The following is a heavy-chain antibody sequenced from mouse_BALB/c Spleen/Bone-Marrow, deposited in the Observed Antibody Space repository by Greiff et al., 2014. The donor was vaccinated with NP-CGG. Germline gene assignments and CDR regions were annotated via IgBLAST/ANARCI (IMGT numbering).Heavy chain of an antibody. CDR3: ARGDYYGKGGAMDY. CDR2: INPSTGYT. D-gene: IGHD1-1*01. V-gene: IGHV1-7*01. Sequence: QVQLQQSGAELAKPGASVKMSCKASGYTFTRYWIHWVKPGPGQGLEWIGYINPSTGYTVYNQKFKDKATLTADKSSSTAYMQLSSLTSEDSAVYYCARGDYYGKGGAMDYWGQGTSVTVSS. CDR1: GYTFTRYW. J-gene: IGHJ4*01.